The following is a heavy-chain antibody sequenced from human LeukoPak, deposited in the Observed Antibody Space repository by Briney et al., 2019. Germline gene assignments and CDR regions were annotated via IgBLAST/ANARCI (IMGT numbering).Heavy chain of an antibody. D-gene: IGHD1-26*01. CDR1: GYTFTSYG. J-gene: IGHJ3*02. CDR2: ISAYIGNT. Sequence: GASVKVSCKASGYTFTSYGIRWVRQAPGQGLEWMGWISAYIGNTKYAQKIQGRVTMTTDTSTSTAYMELRSLRSDDTAVYYCARDGGSYSIAFDIWGQGTMVTVSS. V-gene: IGHV1-18*01. CDR3: ARDGGSYSIAFDI.